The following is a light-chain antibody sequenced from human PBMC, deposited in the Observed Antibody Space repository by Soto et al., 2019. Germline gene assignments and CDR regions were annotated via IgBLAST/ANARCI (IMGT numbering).Light chain of an antibody. CDR3: QQYGSSRT. CDR1: QSFSSSY. Sequence: EIVMTQSPATLSVSPGEKATLSRRASQSFSSSYLAWYQQKPGQAPRLPIYGASSRATGIPDRFSGSGSGTDFTLTISRLEPEDFAVYYCQQYGSSRTFGQGTKVDIK. CDR2: GAS. J-gene: IGKJ1*01. V-gene: IGKV3-20*01.